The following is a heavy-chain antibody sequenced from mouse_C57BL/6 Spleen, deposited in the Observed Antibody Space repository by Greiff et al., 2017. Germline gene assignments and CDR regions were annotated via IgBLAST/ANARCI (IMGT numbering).Heavy chain of an antibody. J-gene: IGHJ4*01. CDR1: GYKFKNTG. V-gene: IGHV1-58*01. Sequence: EVQLQQSGAELVRPGSSVKMSCKTSGYKFKNTGMNWVKQRPGQGLEWIGSIYIGNGYTEYTTKFQGKATITSDTSSSTAYVQLSSLTSEDTAIYFCALEGAYAMDYWGQGTSVTVSS. CDR3: ALEGAYAMDY. CDR2: IYIGNGYT.